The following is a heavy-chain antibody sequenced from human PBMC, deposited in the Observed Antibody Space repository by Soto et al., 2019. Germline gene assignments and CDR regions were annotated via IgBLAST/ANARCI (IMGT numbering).Heavy chain of an antibody. D-gene: IGHD3-16*01. CDR1: GFTCSNFA. CDR2: LSGSSRAI. Sequence: GGSLRLSCAASGFTCSNFAMNWVRRAPGKGPEWVSYLSGSSRAINYADSVKGRFIVSRDNAKNSLFLQMNSLRDEDTAVYYCARDPSNRNSHASYCDFWGQGT. CDR3: ARDPSNRNSHASYCDF. J-gene: IGHJ4*02. V-gene: IGHV3-48*02.